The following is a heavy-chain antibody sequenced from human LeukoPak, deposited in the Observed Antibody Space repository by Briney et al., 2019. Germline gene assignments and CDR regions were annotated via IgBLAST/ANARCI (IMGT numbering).Heavy chain of an antibody. V-gene: IGHV4-31*03. Sequence: SQTLSLTCTVSGVSISSGGYYWSWIRLHPGKGLEWIGYIYYSGSTYYNPSLKSRVTISVDTSKNQLFMKLSSVTAADRAVYYCARVPITEIKSFDYWGQGILVTVSS. D-gene: IGHD3-16*01. CDR2: IYYSGST. J-gene: IGHJ4*02. CDR3: ARVPITEIKSFDY. CDR1: GVSISSGGYY.